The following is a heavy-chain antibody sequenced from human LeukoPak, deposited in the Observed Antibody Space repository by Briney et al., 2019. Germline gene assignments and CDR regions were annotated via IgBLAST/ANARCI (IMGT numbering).Heavy chain of an antibody. CDR1: GFTITSSA. D-gene: IGHD1-26*01. J-gene: IGHJ4*02. CDR3: AAIVGATEHRDY. V-gene: IGHV1-58*01. CDR2: IVVGSGNT. Sequence: ASVKVSCKASGFTITSSAVQWVRQARGQRLEWIGWIVVGSGNTNYAQKFQERVTITRDMSTSTAYMELSSLRSEDTAVYYCAAIVGATEHRDYWGQGTLVTVSS.